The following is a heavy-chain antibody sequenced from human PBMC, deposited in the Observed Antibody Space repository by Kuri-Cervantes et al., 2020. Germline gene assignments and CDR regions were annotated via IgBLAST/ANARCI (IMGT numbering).Heavy chain of an antibody. V-gene: IGHV1-46*01. CDR2: INPSGGST. J-gene: IGHJ4*02. CDR3: ARDRGGGYVGGYFDC. CDR1: GYTFTSYY. D-gene: IGHD5-12*01. Sequence: ASVKVSCKASGYTFTSYYMHWVRQAPGQGLEWMGIINPSGGSTSYAQKFQGRVTMTRDTSTSTVYMELSSLRSEDTAVYYCARDRGGGYVGGYFDCWGQGSLVTVSS.